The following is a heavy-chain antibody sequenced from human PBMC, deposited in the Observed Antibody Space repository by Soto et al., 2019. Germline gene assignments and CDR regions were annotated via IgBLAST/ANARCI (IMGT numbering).Heavy chain of an antibody. J-gene: IGHJ4*02. V-gene: IGHV4-34*01. D-gene: IGHD2-21*02. CDR2: INHSGGT. CDR3: ARGRLSVTWRMYFDY. CDR1: GGSFSNYY. Sequence: QVQLQQWGAGLLKPSETLSLICTVYGGSFSNYYWNWIRQPPGKGREWIGEINHSGGTNYNPSLKSRVTISVDTSKNQFSLNLSSVTAADTAVYYCARGRLSVTWRMYFDYWGQGTLVTVSS.